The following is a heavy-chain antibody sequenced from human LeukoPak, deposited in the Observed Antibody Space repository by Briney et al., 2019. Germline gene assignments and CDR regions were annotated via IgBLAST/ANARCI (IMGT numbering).Heavy chain of an antibody. D-gene: IGHD3-3*01. CDR3: ARSDFGVGINYYYYYMDV. Sequence: SETLSLTCAVYGGSFSGYYWSWIRQPPGKGLEWIGEINHSGSTNYNPSLKSRVTISVDTSKNQFSLKLSSVTAADTAVYYCARSDFGVGINYYYYYMDVWGKGTTVTVSS. CDR2: INHSGST. CDR1: GGSFSGYY. V-gene: IGHV4-34*01. J-gene: IGHJ6*03.